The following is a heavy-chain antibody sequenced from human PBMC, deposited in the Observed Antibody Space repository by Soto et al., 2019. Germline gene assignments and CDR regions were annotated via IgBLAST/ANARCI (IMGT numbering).Heavy chain of an antibody. D-gene: IGHD2-21*02. CDR3: AKFYGGNSAHTYTIDP. J-gene: IGHJ5*02. Sequence: EVQLLESGGGLVQPGGSLRLSSAASGFTFSSYAMSWVRQAPGKGLEWVSTISGSGGSTHYADSVKGRFTISRDNSKNTLYLQMNSLRAEDTAVYYCAKFYGGNSAHTYTIDPWGQGTLVTVSS. CDR2: ISGSGGST. CDR1: GFTFSSYA. V-gene: IGHV3-23*01.